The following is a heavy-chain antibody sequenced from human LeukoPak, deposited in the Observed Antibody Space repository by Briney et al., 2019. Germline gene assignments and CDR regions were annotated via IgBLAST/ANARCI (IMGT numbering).Heavy chain of an antibody. Sequence: GGSLRLSCAASGFTVSSNYMSWVRQAPGKGLEWVAVISYDGSNKYYADSVKGRFTISRDNSKNTLYLQMNSLRAEDTAVYYCAKDHGSGREDYWGQGTLVTVSS. CDR1: GFTVSSNY. CDR3: AKDHGSGREDY. CDR2: ISYDGSNK. V-gene: IGHV3-30*18. J-gene: IGHJ4*02. D-gene: IGHD3-10*01.